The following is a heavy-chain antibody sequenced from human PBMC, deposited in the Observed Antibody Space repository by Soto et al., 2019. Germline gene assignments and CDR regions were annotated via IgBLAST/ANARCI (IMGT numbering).Heavy chain of an antibody. V-gene: IGHV4-4*07. Sequence: SWTLALTCSVSLDSISNSYWTWIRQPAGKGLEWIGHIYSSGNANYNPSLKSRVTMSLDTSKNQFSLSLKSVTAADTALYYCATGRGFYSDNSFDPSVQGTQVTVSS. D-gene: IGHD3-22*01. J-gene: IGHJ5*02. CDR1: LDSISNSY. CDR3: ATGRGFYSDNSFDP. CDR2: IYSSGNA.